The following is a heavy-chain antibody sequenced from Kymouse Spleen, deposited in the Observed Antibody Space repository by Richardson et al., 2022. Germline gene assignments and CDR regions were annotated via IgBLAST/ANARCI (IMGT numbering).Heavy chain of an antibody. V-gene: IGHV3-7*01. CDR3: ARDRVFLEWLPDAFDI. J-gene: IGHJ3*02. Sequence: EVQLVESGGGLVQPGGSLRLSCAASGFTFSSYWMSWVRQAPGKGLEWVANIKQDGSEKYYVDSVKGRFTISRDNAKNSLYLQMNSLRAEDTAVYYCARDRVFLEWLPDAFDIWGQGTMVTVSS. CDR2: IKQDGSEK. CDR1: GFTFSSYW. D-gene: IGHD3-3*01.